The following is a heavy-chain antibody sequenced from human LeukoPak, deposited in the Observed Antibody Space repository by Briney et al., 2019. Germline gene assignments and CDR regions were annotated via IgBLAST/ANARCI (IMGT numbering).Heavy chain of an antibody. D-gene: IGHD3-16*01. CDR3: ARYDPGAFDI. Sequence: PSETLSLTCTVSGGSISSYYWSWLRQPPGKGLEWVGYIYYSGSTHYNPSLKSRVTISADTSKNQFSLKLSSVTAADTAVHYCARYDPGAFDIWGQGTMVTVSS. CDR1: GGSISSYY. V-gene: IGHV4-59*12. CDR2: IYYSGST. J-gene: IGHJ3*02.